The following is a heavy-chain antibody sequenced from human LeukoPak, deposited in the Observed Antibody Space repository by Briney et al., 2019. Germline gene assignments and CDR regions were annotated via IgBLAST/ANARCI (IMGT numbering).Heavy chain of an antibody. CDR3: ARELEAEEEGLST. D-gene: IGHD6-19*01. V-gene: IGHV3-30-3*01. CDR2: ISYDGYKK. J-gene: IGHJ5*02. Sequence: GGSLRLSCAASGFTFSDYSMHWVRQAPGKGLEWVTIISYDGYKKYYADSVKGRFTISRGNSKNMLYLQMNSLRPEDTAVYYCARELEAEEEGLSTWGQGTLVTVSS. CDR1: GFTFSDYS.